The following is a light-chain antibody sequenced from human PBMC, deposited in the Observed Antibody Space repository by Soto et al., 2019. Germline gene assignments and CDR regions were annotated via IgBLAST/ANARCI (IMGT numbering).Light chain of an antibody. CDR1: QSVTSNY. CDR3: QQHGTSPPSWT. J-gene: IGKJ1*01. CDR2: GAS. V-gene: IGKV3-20*01. Sequence: ETVLTQSPGTLSLSPGERATLFCRASQSVTSNYLAWYQQKPGQAPRLLIYGASSRATGIPDRFSGSGSGTDFTLPISRLEPEDFAVYYCQQHGTSPPSWTFGQGTKVGIK.